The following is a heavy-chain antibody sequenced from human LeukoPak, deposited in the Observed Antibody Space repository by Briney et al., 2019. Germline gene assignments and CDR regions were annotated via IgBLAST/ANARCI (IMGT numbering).Heavy chain of an antibody. CDR2: ISWNSGSI. Sequence: TGGSLRLSCAASGFTFYDYAMHWVRHAPEKGLEWVSGISWNSGSIGYADSVKGRFTISRDNAKNSLYLQMNSLRAEDTALYYCAKALTPAAMMHDAFDIWGQGTMVTVSS. J-gene: IGHJ3*02. V-gene: IGHV3-9*01. CDR3: AKALTPAAMMHDAFDI. CDR1: GFTFYDYA. D-gene: IGHD2-2*01.